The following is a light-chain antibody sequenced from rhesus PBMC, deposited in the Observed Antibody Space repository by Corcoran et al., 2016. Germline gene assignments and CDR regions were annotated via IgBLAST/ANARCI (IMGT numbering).Light chain of an antibody. CDR2: GAS. CDR3: QKYSSSPT. Sequence: QVIVTQSPATLSLSPGERANLSCRASQSVSSYLAWSQQKPGQAPRLLIYGASSRATGIPDRLSGSGSGTEFTLTISSLEPEDFAVYYCQKYSSSPTFGGGTKVEI. V-gene: IGKV3-53*01. J-gene: IGKJ4*01. CDR1: QSVSSY.